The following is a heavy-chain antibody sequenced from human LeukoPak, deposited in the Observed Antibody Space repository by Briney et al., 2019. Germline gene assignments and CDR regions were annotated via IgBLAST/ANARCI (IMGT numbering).Heavy chain of an antibody. Sequence: GASVKVSCKASGYTFTSYYIHWVRQAPGQGLEWTGIINPSGGSTTYAQILQGRVTMTRDTSTSTVYMELSSLRSEDTAVYYCVRVVTPSAYDIWGQGTMVTVSS. CDR2: INPSGGST. J-gene: IGHJ3*02. CDR3: VRVVTPSAYDI. V-gene: IGHV1-46*01. CDR1: GYTFTSYY. D-gene: IGHD2-21*02.